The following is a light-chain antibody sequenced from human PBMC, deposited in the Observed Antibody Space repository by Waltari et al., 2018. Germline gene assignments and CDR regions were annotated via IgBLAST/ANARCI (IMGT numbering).Light chain of an antibody. V-gene: IGKV2D-29*01. J-gene: IGKJ4*01. CDR2: EVS. CDR3: DQRRHCPS. Sequence: NVVTQTPLSLSVTPGQAESISCKSSLGRLHTDGDTSSSWYPQRANQPPRLLIYEVSKRASGMPERFSGGGSGTDFSLTISRVEAEDAGVYYCDQRRHCPSFGGGTKLEI. CDR1: LGRLHTDGDTS.